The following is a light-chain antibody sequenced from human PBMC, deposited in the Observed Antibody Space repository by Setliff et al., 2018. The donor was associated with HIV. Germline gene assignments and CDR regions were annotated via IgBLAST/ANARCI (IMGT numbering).Light chain of an antibody. J-gene: IGLJ1*01. CDR1: SSNVGKYGF. CDR3: SLYTTSDTNV. V-gene: IGLV2-14*02. Sequence: QSALTQPASVSGSPGQSITISCTGNSSNVGKYGFVSWYRQYPGKAPELTIYEVTKRPSGVSNRFSGSKSGNTASLTISGLQAEDEADYYCSLYTTSDTNVFGTGTKVTVL. CDR2: EVT.